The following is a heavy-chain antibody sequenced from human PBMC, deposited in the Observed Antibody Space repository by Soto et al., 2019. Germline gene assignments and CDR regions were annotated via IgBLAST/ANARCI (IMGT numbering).Heavy chain of an antibody. V-gene: IGHV1-8*01. D-gene: IGHD2-15*01. J-gene: IGHJ6*03. CDR2: MNPNSGNT. Sequence: GASVKVSCKASGYTFTSYDINWVRQATGQGLEWMGWMNPNSGNTGYAQKFQGRVTMTRNTSISTAYMELSSLRSEDTAVYYCARQLRYCSGGSCYSHSYYYYYMDVWGKGTTVTVSS. CDR3: ARQLRYCSGGSCYSHSYYYYYMDV. CDR1: GYTFTSYD.